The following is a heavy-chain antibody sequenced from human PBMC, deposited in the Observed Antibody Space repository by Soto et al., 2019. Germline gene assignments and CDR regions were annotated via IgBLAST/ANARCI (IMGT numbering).Heavy chain of an antibody. CDR3: AHYFDWSGESYYYYMDV. V-gene: IGHV2-5*02. Sequence: GSGPTLVNPTQTLTLTCTFSGFSLSTSGVGVGWIRQPPGKALEWLALIYWDDDRRYSPSLKSRLTITKDTSKNQVVLTMTNMDPVDTATYYCAHYFDWSGESYYYYMDVWGKGTTVTVSS. J-gene: IGHJ6*03. CDR1: GFSLSTSGVG. CDR2: IYWDDDR. D-gene: IGHD3-9*01.